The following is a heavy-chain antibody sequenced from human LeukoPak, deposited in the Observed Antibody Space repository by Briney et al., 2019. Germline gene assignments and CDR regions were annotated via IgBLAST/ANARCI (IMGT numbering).Heavy chain of an antibody. V-gene: IGHV1-2*02. CDR2: INPNSGGT. D-gene: IGHD6-13*01. Sequence: ASVKVSCKASGYTFTGYYMHWVRQAPGQGLEWMGWINPNSGGTNYAQKFQGRVTMTRDTSIGTAYMELSRLRSDDTAVYYCARVSGGGGVKQQLVLGFGPWGQGTLVTVSS. CDR3: ARVSGGGGVKQQLVLGFGP. J-gene: IGHJ5*02. CDR1: GYTFTGYY.